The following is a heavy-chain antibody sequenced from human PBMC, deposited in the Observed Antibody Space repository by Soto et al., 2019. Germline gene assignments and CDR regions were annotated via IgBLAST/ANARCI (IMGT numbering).Heavy chain of an antibody. V-gene: IGHV1-18*01. J-gene: IGHJ6*02. CDR1: GYTFTSYG. CDR3: ARDIVVVSVANPPCYYCGMDV. Sequence: QVQLVQSGAEVKKPGASVKVSCKASGYTFTSYGISWGRQAPGQGLEWMGWISAYNGNTNYAQKLQGRVTMTTDTSASGAYMELRGLRSDDTSVYSCARDIVVVSVANPPCYYCGMDVWGQGTTVTVSS. D-gene: IGHD2-2*01. CDR2: ISAYNGNT.